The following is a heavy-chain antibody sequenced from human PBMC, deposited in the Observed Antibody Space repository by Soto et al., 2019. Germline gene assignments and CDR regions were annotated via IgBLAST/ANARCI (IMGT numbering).Heavy chain of an antibody. CDR2: ISYDGSNK. CDR1: GFTFSSYG. Sequence: PGGSLRLSCAASGFTFSSYGMHWVRKAPGKRLEWVAVISYDGSNKYYADSVKGRFTISRDNSKNTLYLQMNSLRAEDTAVYYCAKDRPPSYYDFWSGYQNFDYWGQGTLVTVSS. J-gene: IGHJ4*02. CDR3: AKDRPPSYYDFWSGYQNFDY. V-gene: IGHV3-30*18. D-gene: IGHD3-3*01.